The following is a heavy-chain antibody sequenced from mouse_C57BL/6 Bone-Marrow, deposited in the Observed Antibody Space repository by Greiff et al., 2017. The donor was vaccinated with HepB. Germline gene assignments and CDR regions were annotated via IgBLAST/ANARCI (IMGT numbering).Heavy chain of an antibody. CDR1: GYAFSSSW. CDR2: IYPGDGDT. V-gene: IGHV1-82*01. J-gene: IGHJ4*01. D-gene: IGHD2-3*01. Sequence: QVQLQQSGPELVKPGASVKISCKASGYAFSSSWMNWVKQRPGKGLEWLGRIYPGDGDTNYNGKFKGKATLTADKSSSTAYMQLSSLTSEDSAVYFCAREDGYSMDYWGQGTSVTVSS. CDR3: AREDGYSMDY.